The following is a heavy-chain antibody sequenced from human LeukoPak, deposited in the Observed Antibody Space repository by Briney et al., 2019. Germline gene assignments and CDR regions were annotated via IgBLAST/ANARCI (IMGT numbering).Heavy chain of an antibody. CDR3: ARGGSSVHYYMDV. V-gene: IGHV3-20*04. J-gene: IGHJ6*03. D-gene: IGHD6-6*01. CDR1: GFTFDDYG. CDR2: INWNGGST. Sequence: GGSLRLSCAASGFTFDDYGMSWVRQAPGKGLEWVSGINWNGGSTGYADSVRGRFTISRDNAKNSLYLQMNSPRAEDTALYYCARGGSSVHYYMDVWGKGTTVTVSS.